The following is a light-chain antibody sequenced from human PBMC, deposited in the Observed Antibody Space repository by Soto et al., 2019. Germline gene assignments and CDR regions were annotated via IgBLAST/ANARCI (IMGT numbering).Light chain of an antibody. Sequence: DIVLTQSPDSLAVSLGERATINCKSSQSLLYSSNNKNYLAWYQQKPGQSPNLLIYWASTRESGVPDRFSGSGSATDFTLTISSLQAEDVAFYYCQQYYNPPFTFGGGTKVEIK. CDR3: QQYYNPPFT. CDR2: WAS. V-gene: IGKV4-1*01. J-gene: IGKJ4*01. CDR1: QSLLYSSNNKNY.